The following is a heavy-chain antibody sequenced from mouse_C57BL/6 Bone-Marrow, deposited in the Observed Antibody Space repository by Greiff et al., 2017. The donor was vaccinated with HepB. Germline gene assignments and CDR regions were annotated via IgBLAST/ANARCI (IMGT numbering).Heavy chain of an antibody. D-gene: IGHD1-1*01. J-gene: IGHJ2*01. CDR1: GYTFTDYY. V-gene: IGHV14-1*01. CDR3: ATEGYYYDGDD. CDR2: IDPEDGDT. Sequence: EVQLQQSGAELVKPGASVKLSCTASGYTFTDYYMHWVKQRPEQGLEWIGRIDPEDGDTEYAAKFKGKATLTADTSSTTAYLQLSSLTSEDSAVCYCATEGYYYDGDDWGQGTPVTVSS.